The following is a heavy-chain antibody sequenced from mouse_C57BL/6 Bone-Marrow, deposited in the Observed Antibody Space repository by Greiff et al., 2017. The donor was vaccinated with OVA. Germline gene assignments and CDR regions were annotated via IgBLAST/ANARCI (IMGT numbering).Heavy chain of an antibody. D-gene: IGHD1-1*01. J-gene: IGHJ1*03. CDR2: IRNKANNHAT. CDR1: GFTFSDAW. V-gene: IGHV6-6*01. Sequence: EVQVVESGGGLVQPGGSMKLSCAASGFTFSDAWMDWVRQSPEKGLEWVAEIRNKANNHATYYAESVKGRFTISRDDSKSSVYLQMNSLRAEDTGIYYCTRYYFGFWYFDVWGTGTTVTVSS. CDR3: TRYYFGFWYFDV.